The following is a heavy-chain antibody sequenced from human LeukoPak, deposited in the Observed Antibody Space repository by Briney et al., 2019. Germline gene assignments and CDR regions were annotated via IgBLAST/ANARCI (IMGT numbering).Heavy chain of an antibody. V-gene: IGHV3-23*01. CDR1: GFTFSSYA. Sequence: GGSLRLSCAASGFTFSSYAMSWVRQAPGKGLEWVSAISGSGGYTYYADSVKGRFTISRDNSKNTLYLQMNSLRAEDTAVYYCAKDGPGSGGWSYYFDYWGQGTLVTVSS. J-gene: IGHJ4*02. D-gene: IGHD6-19*01. CDR3: AKDGPGSGGWSYYFDY. CDR2: ISGSGGYT.